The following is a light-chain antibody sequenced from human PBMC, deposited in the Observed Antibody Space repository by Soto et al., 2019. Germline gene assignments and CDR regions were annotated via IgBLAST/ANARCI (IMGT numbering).Light chain of an antibody. CDR1: QSVSSN. CDR3: HQYDDGPYT. CDR2: GAS. J-gene: IGKJ2*01. Sequence: EIVMTQSPATLSVSPGERATLSCRASQSVSSNVAWYQQIPGQTPRLLIYGASTRATTIPVRFSGSGSGTEFTLTISSLQSEDFAVYYCHQYDDGPYTFGQGT. V-gene: IGKV3-15*01.